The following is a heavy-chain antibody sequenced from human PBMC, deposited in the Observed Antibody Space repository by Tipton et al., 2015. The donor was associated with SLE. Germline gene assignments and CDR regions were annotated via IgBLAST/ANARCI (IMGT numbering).Heavy chain of an antibody. D-gene: IGHD1-14*01. CDR2: IYYSGST. J-gene: IGHJ3*02. CDR1: GGSISSHY. CDR3: ARNLFTGYDAFDI. V-gene: IGHV4-59*11. Sequence: LRLSCTVSGGSISSHYWSWIRQPPGKGLEWIGYIYYSGSTNYNPSLKSRVTISVDTSKNQFSLKLSSVTAADTAVYYCARNLFTGYDAFDIWGQGTMVTVSS.